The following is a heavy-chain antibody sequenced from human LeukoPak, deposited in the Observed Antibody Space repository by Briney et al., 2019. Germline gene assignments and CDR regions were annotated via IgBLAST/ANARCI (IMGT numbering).Heavy chain of an antibody. J-gene: IGHJ6*03. CDR2: IKQDGSEK. CDR1: GFTFSSYW. Sequence: PGGSLRLSCAASGFTFSSYWMSWVRQAPGKGLEWVANIKQDGSEKYYVDSVKGRFTISRDNAKNSLYLQMNSLRAEDTAVYYCARDSEYSSSSEYYYMDVWGKGTTVTVSS. CDR3: ARDSEYSSSSEYYYMDV. V-gene: IGHV3-7*01. D-gene: IGHD6-6*01.